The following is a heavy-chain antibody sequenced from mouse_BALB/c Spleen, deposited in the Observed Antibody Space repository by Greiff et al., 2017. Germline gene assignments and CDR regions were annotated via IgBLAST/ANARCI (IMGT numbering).Heavy chain of an antibody. V-gene: IGHV2-6-7*01. D-gene: IGHD2-10*02. J-gene: IGHJ1*01. CDR3: ARDPGYGNWYFDV. CDR1: GFSLTGYG. CDR2: IWGDGST. Sequence: VKLMESGPGLVAPSQSLSITCTVSGFSLTGYGVNWVRQPPGKGLEWLGMIWGDGSTDYNSALKSRLSISKDNSKSQVFLKMNSLQTDDTARYYCARDPGYGNWYFDVWGAGTTVTVSS.